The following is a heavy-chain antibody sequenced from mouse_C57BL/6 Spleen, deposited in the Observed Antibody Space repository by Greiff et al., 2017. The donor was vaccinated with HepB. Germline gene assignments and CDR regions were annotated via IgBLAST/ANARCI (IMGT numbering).Heavy chain of an antibody. CDR1: GYSITSGYY. Sequence: EVKLQESGPGLVKPSQSLSLTCSVTGYSITSGYYWNWIRQFPGNKLEWMGYISYDGSNNYNPSLKNRISITRDTSKNQFFLKLNSVTTEDTATYYCARLGGYDWYFDVGGTGTTVTVSS. CDR3: ARLGGYDWYFDV. CDR2: ISYDGSN. D-gene: IGHD2-2*01. J-gene: IGHJ1*03. V-gene: IGHV3-6*01.